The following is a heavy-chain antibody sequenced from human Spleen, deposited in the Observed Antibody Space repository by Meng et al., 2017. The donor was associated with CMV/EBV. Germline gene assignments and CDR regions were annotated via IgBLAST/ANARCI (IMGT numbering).Heavy chain of an antibody. CDR1: GDTFSSYS. CDR2: FDPEEGET. V-gene: IGHV1-24*01. CDR3: ATGGGSYEGYYYYHVDV. J-gene: IGHJ6*02. Sequence: ASVKVSCKTFGDTFSSYSISWVRQAPGKGLEWMGGFDPEEGETIYAQKFQGRVTMTEDTSTDTAYMELSSLRSEDTAVYYCATGGGSYEGYYYYHVDVWGQGTTVTVSS. D-gene: IGHD1-26*01.